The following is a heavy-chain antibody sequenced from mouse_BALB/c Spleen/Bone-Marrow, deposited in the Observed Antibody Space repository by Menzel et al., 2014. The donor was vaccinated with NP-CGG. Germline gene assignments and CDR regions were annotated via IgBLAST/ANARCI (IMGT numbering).Heavy chain of an antibody. V-gene: IGHV1-4*01. J-gene: IGHJ4*01. D-gene: IGHD1-1*01. CDR1: GYTFTRYT. CDR3: TIRYYDKDY. Sequence: VQLHQSGAELARPGASVKMSCQASGYTFTRYTMHWEKKRPGQGLEWIGYIIPNSGYSNYNQKFKDKATLTADKSSSTAYMQLSSLTSEDSAVYYCTIRYYDKDYWGQGTAGTVSS. CDR2: IIPNSGYS.